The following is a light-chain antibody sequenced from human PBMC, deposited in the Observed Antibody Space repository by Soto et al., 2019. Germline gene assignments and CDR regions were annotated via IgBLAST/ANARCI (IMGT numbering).Light chain of an antibody. J-gene: IGKJ1*01. V-gene: IGKV3-20*01. Sequence: EIVFTPSPGPLSLSPGERATPSCRASETVAGSYLAWYQQKPGQAPRLLIHGASTRATGFPARFSGSGSGTDFTLTISSLQSEDFAVYYCHQYISSWTFGQGTKVDI. CDR1: ETVAGSY. CDR2: GAS. CDR3: HQYISSWT.